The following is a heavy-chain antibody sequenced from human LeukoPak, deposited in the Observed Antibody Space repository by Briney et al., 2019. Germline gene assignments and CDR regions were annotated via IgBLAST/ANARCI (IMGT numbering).Heavy chain of an antibody. V-gene: IGHV3-23*01. D-gene: IGHD4-17*01. Sequence: GGSPGLSCAASGFTFGAYAMSWVRQAPGKGLEWVSSTSGSGDRTYYTDSVKGRFTISRDNAKNTLSLQMNSLRAEDTAVYYCAKGHGDYVPSNYLDYWGQGTLVTVSS. CDR2: TSGSGDRT. CDR1: GFTFGAYA. J-gene: IGHJ4*02. CDR3: AKGHGDYVPSNYLDY.